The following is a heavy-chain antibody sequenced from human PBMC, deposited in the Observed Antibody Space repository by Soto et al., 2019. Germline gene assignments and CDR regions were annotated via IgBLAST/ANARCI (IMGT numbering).Heavy chain of an antibody. CDR3: ARAGYGSVSYFAF. J-gene: IGHJ4*02. CDR2: IFKTGST. CDR1: GDSISSYC. V-gene: IGHV4-59*01. D-gene: IGHD3-10*01. Sequence: SETLSLTCTVSGDSISSYCWSWIRQPPGKGLEWIGYIFKTGSTNYNPSLKSRLTISVDTSKNQFSLKLSSMTAADTAVYYCARAGYGSVSYFAFWGQGTPVTVS.